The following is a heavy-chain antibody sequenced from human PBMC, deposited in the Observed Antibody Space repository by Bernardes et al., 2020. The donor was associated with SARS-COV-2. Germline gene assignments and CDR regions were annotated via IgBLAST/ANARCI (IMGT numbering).Heavy chain of an antibody. D-gene: IGHD6-6*01. CDR1: GGSISSHY. J-gene: IGHJ3*02. V-gene: IGHV4-59*11. Sequence: LSITCTVSGGSISSHYWSWIRQPPGKGLEWIGYIYYSGSTNYNPSLKSRVTISVDTSKNQFSLKLSSVTAADTAVYYCARDAGAARRLDAFDIWGQGTMVTVSS. CDR3: ARDAGAARRLDAFDI. CDR2: IYYSGST.